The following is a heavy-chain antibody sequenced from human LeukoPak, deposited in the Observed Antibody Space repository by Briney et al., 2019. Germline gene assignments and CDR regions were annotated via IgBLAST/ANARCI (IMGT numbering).Heavy chain of an antibody. CDR3: ARELEYYYDSSGYYPTYYYYMDV. Sequence: PSETLSLTCTVSGGSISSSSYYWGWLRQPPGKGLEWIGSIYYSGSTYYNPSLKSRVTISVDTSKNQFSLKLSSVTAADTAVYYCARELEYYYDSSGYYPTYYYYMDVWGKGTTVTVSS. J-gene: IGHJ6*03. V-gene: IGHV4-39*07. CDR2: IYYSGST. D-gene: IGHD3-22*01. CDR1: GGSISSSSYY.